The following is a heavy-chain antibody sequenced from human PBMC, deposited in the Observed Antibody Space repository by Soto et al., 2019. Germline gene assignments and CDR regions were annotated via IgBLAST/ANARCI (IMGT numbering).Heavy chain of an antibody. D-gene: IGHD3-10*01. CDR2: IYFRGST. CDR1: GRSISSISYY. V-gene: IGHV4-39*01. J-gene: IGHJ6*02. Sequence: SETLSLTCLVSGRSISSISYYWGWIRQPPGKGLEWFWSIYFRGSTYYNSCLECRVNISVDTSKNQFSLKLSSVTAANTAVYYCAYIFSGGNEYGFYYSGMDVWGQGTPVTASS. CDR3: AYIFSGGNEYGFYYSGMDV.